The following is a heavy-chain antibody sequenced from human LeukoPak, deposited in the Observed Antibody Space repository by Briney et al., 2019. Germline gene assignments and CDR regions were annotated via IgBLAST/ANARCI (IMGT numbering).Heavy chain of an antibody. CDR2: ISYDGSNK. CDR3: ARGGGFDAFDI. V-gene: IGHV3-30*19. J-gene: IGHJ3*02. D-gene: IGHD4-23*01. CDR1: GFTFNTYG. Sequence: PGGSLRLSCAASGFTFNTYGMHWVRQAPGKGLEWVAVISYDGSNKYYADSVKGRFTISRDNSKNTLYLQMNSLRAEDTAVYYCARGGGFDAFDIWGQGTMVTVSS.